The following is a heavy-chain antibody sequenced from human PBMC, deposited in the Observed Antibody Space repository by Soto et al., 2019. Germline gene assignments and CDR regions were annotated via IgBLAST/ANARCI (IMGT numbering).Heavy chain of an antibody. CDR1: GFTFSSYA. D-gene: IGHD3-3*01. V-gene: IGHV3-23*01. CDR2: ISGSGGST. J-gene: IGHJ4*02. CDR3: AKDHPYYDFWSGYSDPFDY. Sequence: EVQLLESGGGLVQPGGSLRLSCAASGFTFSSYAMSWVRQAPGKGLEWVSAISGSGGSTYYADSVKGRFTISRDNSKNTLYLQMISLRAEDTAVYYCAKDHPYYDFWSGYSDPFDYWGQGTLVTVSS.